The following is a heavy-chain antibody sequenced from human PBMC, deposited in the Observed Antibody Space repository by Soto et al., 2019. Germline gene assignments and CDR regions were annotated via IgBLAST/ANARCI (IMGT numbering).Heavy chain of an antibody. Sequence: GESLTISCKGSGYSFNSYWISWVRQMPGKVLEWMGRIDPSDSYTNYSPSFQGHVTISADKSISTAYLQWSSLKASDTAMYYCASAVVVAADQADYYYYGMDVWGQGTTVTVSS. CDR2: IDPSDSYT. J-gene: IGHJ6*02. V-gene: IGHV5-10-1*01. D-gene: IGHD2-15*01. CDR1: GYSFNSYW. CDR3: ASAVVVAADQADYYYYGMDV.